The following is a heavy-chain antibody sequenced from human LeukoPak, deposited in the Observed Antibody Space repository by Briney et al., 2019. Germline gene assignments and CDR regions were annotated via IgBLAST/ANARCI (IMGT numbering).Heavy chain of an antibody. CDR1: GGSISSYY. CDR3: ANGYYDSSGYPYYYYGMDV. Sequence: SETLSLTCTVSGGSISSYYWSRIRQPPGKGLEWIGYIYYSGSTNYNPSLKSRVTISVDTSKNQFSLKLSSVTAADTAVYYCANGYYDSSGYPYYYYGMDVWGQGTTVTVSS. J-gene: IGHJ6*02. CDR2: IYYSGST. V-gene: IGHV4-59*12. D-gene: IGHD3-22*01.